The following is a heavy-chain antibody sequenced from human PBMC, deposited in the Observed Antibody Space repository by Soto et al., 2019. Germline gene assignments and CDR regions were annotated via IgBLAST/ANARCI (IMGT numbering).Heavy chain of an antibody. J-gene: IGHJ4*02. Sequence: SETLSLTCTVSGGSISSSSYYWGWIRQPPRKRLEWIESIYYSGSTYYNPAPRSRVTISVDTSKNQFTLKLSSVTAADTAVYYCASGIVAAGKFFDYWGQGTLVTVSS. D-gene: IGHD6-13*01. CDR3: ASGIVAAGKFFDY. CDR1: GGSISSSSYY. V-gene: IGHV4-39*01. CDR2: IYYSGST.